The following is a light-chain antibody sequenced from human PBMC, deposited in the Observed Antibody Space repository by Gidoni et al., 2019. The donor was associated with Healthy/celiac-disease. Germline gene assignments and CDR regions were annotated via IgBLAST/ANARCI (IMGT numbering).Light chain of an antibody. CDR1: QSVLYSSNNKNY. CDR3: QQYYSTPLT. Sequence: DIVVNQSPDSLAVSRGGGATINCQSTQSVLYSSNNKNYLAWYQQKPGQPPKLLIYWASTRESGVPDRFSGSGSGTDFTLTISSLQAEDVAVYYCQQYYSTPLTFGGGTKVEIK. V-gene: IGKV4-1*01. CDR2: WAS. J-gene: IGKJ4*01.